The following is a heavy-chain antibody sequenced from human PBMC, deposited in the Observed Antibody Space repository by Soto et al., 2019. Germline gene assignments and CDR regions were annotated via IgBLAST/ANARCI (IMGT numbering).Heavy chain of an antibody. CDR3: ARDSLTGNYFDP. J-gene: IGHJ5*02. D-gene: IGHD1-7*01. CDR2: IYHSGYT. V-gene: IGHV4-30-2*01. CDR1: GGSISSGGYA. Sequence: QMRLQESGSGLVKPSQTLSLTCAVSGGSISSGGYAWNWSRQPPGKGLEWIGYIYHSGYTSYNPSLKNRVTISVDKSKNQFYLTLSFVTAADTAVYYCARDSLTGNYFDPWGQGTLVTVSS.